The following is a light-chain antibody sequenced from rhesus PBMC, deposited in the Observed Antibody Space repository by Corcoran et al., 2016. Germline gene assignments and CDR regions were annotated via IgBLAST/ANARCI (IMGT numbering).Light chain of an antibody. CDR3: QQSSNLSPLT. CDR1: QSVGTY. CDR2: GAS. Sequence: ETVVTQSPATLSLSPGEGATLSCRASQSVGTYLAWYQQKPGQAPRHLIYGASNRAPGIPARFSGSGSRTDFTLTISSLEPEGVGVYYCQQSSNLSPLTFGGGTKVDLK. J-gene: IGKJ4*01. V-gene: IGKV3-24*04.